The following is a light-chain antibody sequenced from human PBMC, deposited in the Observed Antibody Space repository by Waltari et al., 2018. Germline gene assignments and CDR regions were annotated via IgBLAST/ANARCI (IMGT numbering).Light chain of an antibody. V-gene: IGLV1-44*01. CDR1: SSNIGSNT. CDR2: SNN. Sequence: QSVLTQPPSASGTPGQRVSMSCSGSSSNIGSNTVNWYQQLPGTAPKLPIYSNNQRPSGVPDRFSGSKSGNSASLAISGLLSEDEADYYCAAWDDSLNGVIFGGGTKLTVL. CDR3: AAWDDSLNGVI. J-gene: IGLJ2*01.